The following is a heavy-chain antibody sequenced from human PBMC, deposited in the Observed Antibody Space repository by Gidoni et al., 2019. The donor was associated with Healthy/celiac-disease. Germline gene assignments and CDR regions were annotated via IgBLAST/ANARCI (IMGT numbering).Heavy chain of an antibody. V-gene: IGHV3-23*01. CDR3: AKDQPSGYVSGQFSDY. CDR1: GCPVCSLA. J-gene: IGHJ4*02. D-gene: IGHD5-12*01. Sequence: EVQLLESGGGLVQPGGSLGLSCSASGCPVCSLALCWGRQAPGKGLEWVSAIRGSGGSTYYADSVKGRFTISRDNSKNTLYLQMNSLRAEDTAVYYCAKDQPSGYVSGQFSDYWGQGTLVTVSS. CDR2: IRGSGGST.